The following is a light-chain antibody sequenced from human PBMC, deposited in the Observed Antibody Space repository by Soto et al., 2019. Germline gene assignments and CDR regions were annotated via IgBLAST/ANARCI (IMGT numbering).Light chain of an antibody. CDR2: LGS. V-gene: IGKV2-28*01. J-gene: IGKJ1*01. CDR3: MQPLQAWT. CDR1: QSLLHSNGYNY. Sequence: DIVMTQSPLSLPVTPGEPASISCRSSQSLLHSNGYNYLDWYLQKPGQSPQLLIYLGSNRASGVPDRFSGSGSGTDFTLNISRVEADDVGVYYCMQPLQAWTFGQGTKVEIK.